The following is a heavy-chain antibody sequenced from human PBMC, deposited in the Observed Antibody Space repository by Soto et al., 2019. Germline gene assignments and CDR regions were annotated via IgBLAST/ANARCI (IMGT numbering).Heavy chain of an antibody. V-gene: IGHV3-66*01. Sequence: GGSLRLSCAAAGFTVSSNGMRWVRQAPGKGLEWVSLIYTGGSTYYADSVKCRFTISRDNSKNTLFLQMNSLRAEDRAVYYCVRDSYYLFSGVYSVFAYRGQGTLVPVSP. D-gene: IGHD3-22*01. J-gene: IGHJ4*02. CDR2: IYTGGST. CDR1: GFTVSSNG. CDR3: VRDSYYLFSGVYSVFAY.